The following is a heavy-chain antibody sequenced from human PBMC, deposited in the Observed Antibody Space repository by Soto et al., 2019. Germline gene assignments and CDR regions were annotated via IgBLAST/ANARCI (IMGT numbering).Heavy chain of an antibody. CDR3: ARSQGSSTSLEIYYYYYYGMDV. J-gene: IGHJ6*02. CDR1: GGTFGSYA. D-gene: IGHD2-2*01. CDR2: IIPIPGTA. Sequence: QVQLVQSGAEVKKPGSSVKVSCKASGGTFGSYAISWVRQAPGQGLEWMGGIIPIPGTANYAQKFQGRVTIAADESTSRAYVELSSMRSADTAVYYCARSQGSSTSLEIYYYYYYGMDVWGQGTTVTVSS. V-gene: IGHV1-69*01.